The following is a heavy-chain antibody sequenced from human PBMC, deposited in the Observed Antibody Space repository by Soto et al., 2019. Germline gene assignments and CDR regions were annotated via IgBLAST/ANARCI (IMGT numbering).Heavy chain of an antibody. CDR1: GFTFDDYA. Sequence: LRLSCAASGFTFDDYAMHWVRQAPGKGLEWVSSISWNSANIGYADSVKGRFTISRDNAKTSLYLQMNSLRAEDTALYYCAKDSEQSRYYYYYGLDVWGQGTTVTVSS. CDR2: ISWNSANI. CDR3: AKDSEQSRYYYYYGLDV. V-gene: IGHV3-9*01. J-gene: IGHJ6*02. D-gene: IGHD1-1*01.